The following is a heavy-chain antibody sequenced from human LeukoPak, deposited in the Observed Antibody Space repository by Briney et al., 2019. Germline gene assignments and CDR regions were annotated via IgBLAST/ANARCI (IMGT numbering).Heavy chain of an antibody. CDR3: AKAGGYDSSGYYYPYYYYYYMDV. D-gene: IGHD3-22*01. Sequence: GGSLRLSCAASGFTVSSNYISWVRQAPGKGLECVSVIYSGDSTYYADSVKGRFTISRDNSKNTLYLQMNSLRAEHTAVYYCAKAGGYDSSGYYYPYYYYYYMDVWGKGTTVTVSS. J-gene: IGHJ6*03. CDR1: GFTVSSNY. CDR2: IYSGDST. V-gene: IGHV3-53*01.